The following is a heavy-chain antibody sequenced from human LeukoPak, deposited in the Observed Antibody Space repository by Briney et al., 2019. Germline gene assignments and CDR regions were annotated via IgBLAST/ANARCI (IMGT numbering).Heavy chain of an antibody. J-gene: IGHJ4*02. D-gene: IGHD3-3*01. CDR1: GGSISSGSYH. CDR2: IYTSGST. CDR3: AREYYDFWSGKPTYFDY. Sequence: PSETLSLTCTVSGGSISSGSYHWSWIPQPAGKGLEWVGRIYTSGSTNYNPSLKSRVTISVDTSKNQFSLKLSSVTAADTAVYYCAREYYDFWSGKPTYFDYWGRGTLVTVSS. V-gene: IGHV4-61*02.